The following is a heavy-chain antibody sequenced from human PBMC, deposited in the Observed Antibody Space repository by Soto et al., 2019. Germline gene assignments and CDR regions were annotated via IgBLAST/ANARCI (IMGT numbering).Heavy chain of an antibody. CDR3: ARSVNKNRGPIPYYYDSSGRYYFYY. Sequence: PSETLSLTCTVSGGSISSGGYYWSWIRQHPGKGLEWIGYIYYSGSTYYNPSLKSRVTISVDTSKNQFSLKLSSVTAADTAVYYCARSVNKNRGPIPYYYDSSGRYYFYYWGQGTLVTVSS. CDR2: IYYSGST. D-gene: IGHD3-22*01. CDR1: GGSISSGGYY. V-gene: IGHV4-31*03. J-gene: IGHJ4*02.